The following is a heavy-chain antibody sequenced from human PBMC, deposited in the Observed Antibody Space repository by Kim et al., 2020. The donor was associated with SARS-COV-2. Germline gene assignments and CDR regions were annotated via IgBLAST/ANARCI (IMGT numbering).Heavy chain of an antibody. CDR3: ARNAGYTSSLYDY. V-gene: IGHV4-59*01. J-gene: IGHJ4*02. CDR1: GGSISGYY. D-gene: IGHD5-12*01. CDR2: IYYSGST. Sequence: SETLSLTCTVSGGSISGYYWSWIRQPPGKGLEWIGYIYYSGSTNYNPSLRTRVTISLDTSKNQFSLKLSSVTAADTAVYYCARNAGYTSSLYDYWGQGTLVTGSS.